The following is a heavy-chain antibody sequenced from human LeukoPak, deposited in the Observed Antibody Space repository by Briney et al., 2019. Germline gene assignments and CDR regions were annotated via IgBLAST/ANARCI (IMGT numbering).Heavy chain of an antibody. CDR1: GFTFSSYA. Sequence: PGGSLRLSCAASGFTFSSYAMHWVRQAPGKGLEWVAVISYDGSNKYYADSVKGRFTISRDNSKNTLYLQMNSLRAEDTAVYYCAKDSGEALGYFDYWGQGTLVTVSS. V-gene: IGHV3-30*04. CDR2: ISYDGSNK. D-gene: IGHD4-17*01. CDR3: AKDSGEALGYFDY. J-gene: IGHJ4*02.